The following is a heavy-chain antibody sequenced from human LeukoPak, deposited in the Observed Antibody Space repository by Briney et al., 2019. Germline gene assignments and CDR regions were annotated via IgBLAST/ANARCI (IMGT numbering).Heavy chain of an antibody. CDR1: GFTVSSNY. J-gene: IGHJ4*02. V-gene: IGHV3-53*01. CDR2: IYSGGST. Sequence: GGSLRLSCAASGFTVSSNYMTWVRQAPGKGLEWVSVIYSGGSTYYADSVKGRFTISTVNSKNTLYLQMNSLRAEDTAVYYCARDLGSPSDYWGQGTLVTVSS. CDR3: ARDLGSPSDY. D-gene: IGHD2-15*01.